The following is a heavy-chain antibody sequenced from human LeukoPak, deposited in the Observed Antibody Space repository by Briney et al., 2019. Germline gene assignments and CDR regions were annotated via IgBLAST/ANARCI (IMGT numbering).Heavy chain of an antibody. CDR1: GFTFSSYS. V-gene: IGHV3-48*01. CDR2: ISSSSRTI. Sequence: PGGSLRLSCAASGFTFSSYSMNWVRQAPGKGPEWVSYISSSSRTIYYADSVKGRFTISRDNAKNSLYLQMNSLRAEDTAVYYCARFGGAYFGLETGYYYYYYMDVWGKGTTVTVSS. D-gene: IGHD3-16*01. J-gene: IGHJ6*03. CDR3: ARFGGAYFGLETGYYYYYYMDV.